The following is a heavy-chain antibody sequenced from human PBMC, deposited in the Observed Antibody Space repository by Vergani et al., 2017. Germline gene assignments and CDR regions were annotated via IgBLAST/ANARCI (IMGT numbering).Heavy chain of an antibody. CDR2: IYYSGST. CDR1: GGSISSYY. D-gene: IGHD6-13*01. Sequence: QVQLQESGPGLVKPSQTLSLTCTVSGGSISSYYWSWIRQPPGKGLEWIGYIYYSGSTNYNPSLKSRVTISVDTSKNQFSLKLSSVTAADTAVYYCATQNSSSYYFDYWGQGTLVTVSS. J-gene: IGHJ4*02. V-gene: IGHV4-59*12. CDR3: ATQNSSSYYFDY.